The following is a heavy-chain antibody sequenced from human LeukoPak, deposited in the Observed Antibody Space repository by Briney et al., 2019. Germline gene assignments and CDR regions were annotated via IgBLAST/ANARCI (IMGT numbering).Heavy chain of an antibody. CDR3: ARVCSSWSNADY. CDR1: GGSISSSSYY. D-gene: IGHD6-13*01. V-gene: IGHV4-39*01. Sequence: SETLSLTCTVSGGSISSSSYYWGWIRQPPGKGLEWIGSIYYSGSTYYNPSLKSRVTISVDTSKNQFSLKLSSVTAADTAVYYCARVCSSWSNADYWGQETLVTVSS. CDR2: IYYSGST. J-gene: IGHJ4*02.